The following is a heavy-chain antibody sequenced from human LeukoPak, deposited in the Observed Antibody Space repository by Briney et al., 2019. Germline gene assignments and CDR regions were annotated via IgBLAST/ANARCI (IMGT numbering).Heavy chain of an antibody. D-gene: IGHD1-26*01. V-gene: IGHV3-73*01. CDR3: TRKLDSGPFDY. CDR1: GFTFSGSA. CDR2: IRSKANSYAT. J-gene: IGHJ4*02. Sequence: GGSPKLSCAASGFTFSGSAMHWVRQASGKGLEWVGRIRSKANSYATAYAASGKGRFTISRDDSKNTAYLQMNSLKTEDTAVYYCTRKLDSGPFDYWGQGTLVTVSS.